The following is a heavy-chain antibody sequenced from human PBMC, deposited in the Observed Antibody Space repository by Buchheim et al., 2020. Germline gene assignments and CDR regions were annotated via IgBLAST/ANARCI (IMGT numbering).Heavy chain of an antibody. V-gene: IGHV3-48*02. CDR2: ISSSSSTI. Sequence: EVQLVESGGGLVQPGGSLRLSCAASGFTFSSYSMNWVRQAPGKGLEWVSYISSSSSTIYYADSVKGRFTISRDNAKNSLYLQMNSLRDEDTAVYYCARVLRDWGSGGGLRFWYFDLWGRGTL. CDR1: GFTFSSYS. D-gene: IGHD7-27*01. J-gene: IGHJ2*01. CDR3: ARVLRDWGSGGGLRFWYFDL.